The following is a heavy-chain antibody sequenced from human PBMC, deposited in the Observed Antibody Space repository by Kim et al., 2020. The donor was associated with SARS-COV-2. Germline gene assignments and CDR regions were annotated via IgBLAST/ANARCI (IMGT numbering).Heavy chain of an antibody. CDR1: GGSFSGYY. CDR3: ARGGSSGYFRNYYYYYGM. CDR2: INHSGST. V-gene: IGHV4-34*01. Sequence: SETLSLTCAVYGGSFSGYYWSWIRQPPGKGLEWIGEINHSGSTNYNPSLKSRVTISVDTSKNQFSLRLSSVTAADMAVYYCARGGSSGYFRNYYYYYGM. D-gene: IGHD6-13*01. J-gene: IGHJ6*01.